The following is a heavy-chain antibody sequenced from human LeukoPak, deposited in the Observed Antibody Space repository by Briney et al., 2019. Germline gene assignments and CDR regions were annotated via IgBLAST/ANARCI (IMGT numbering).Heavy chain of an antibody. CDR2: IYSGGST. CDR3: ARDSGDHIFDY. D-gene: IGHD3-10*01. CDR1: GFTVSSKY. J-gene: IGHJ4*02. V-gene: IGHV3-53*01. Sequence: GGSLRLSCAASGFTVSSKYMSWVRQAPGKGLEWVSVIYSGGSTYYADSVKGRFTISRDNSKNTLYLQMNSLRAEDTAVYYCARDSGDHIFDYWGQGTLVTVSS.